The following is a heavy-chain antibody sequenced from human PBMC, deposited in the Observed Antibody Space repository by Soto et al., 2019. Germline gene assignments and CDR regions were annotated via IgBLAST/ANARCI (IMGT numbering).Heavy chain of an antibody. CDR2: ISPDGINK. CDR1: GFTFSDYG. CDR3: VRGGGGGLFDP. J-gene: IGHJ5*02. V-gene: IGHV3-33*05. D-gene: IGHD2-15*01. Sequence: QVQLVESGGGVVQPGGSLRLSCAVSGFTFSDYGMHWVRQAPGKGLEWVAVISPDGINKYYPDSLRGRFTISRDNSKNTLYLQMSSLTAEDTAIYYCVRGGGGGLFDPWGQGTMVTVSS.